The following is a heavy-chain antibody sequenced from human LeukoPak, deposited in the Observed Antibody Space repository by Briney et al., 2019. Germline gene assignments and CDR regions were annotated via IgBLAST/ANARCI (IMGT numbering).Heavy chain of an antibody. CDR2: IDYSGGST. J-gene: IGHJ4*02. D-gene: IGHD6-6*01. V-gene: IGHV3-23*01. CDR1: EFTFSTYD. CDR3: AKATPAIAACDFDY. Sequence: GGSLRLSCAASEFTFSTYDMSWVRQAPGKGLEWVSGIDYSGGSTYYADSVEGRFTISRDNSKNTLYLQMNSLRAEDTAVYYCAKATPAIAACDFDYWGQGTPVTVSS.